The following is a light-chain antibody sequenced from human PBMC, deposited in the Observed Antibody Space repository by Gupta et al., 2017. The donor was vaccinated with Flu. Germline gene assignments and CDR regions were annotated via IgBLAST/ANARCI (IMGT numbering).Light chain of an antibody. CDR3: CSYAGSYAV. J-gene: IGLJ3*02. CDR2: DGS. V-gene: IGLV2-11*01. CDR1: SSDVGGYNY. Sequence: GTSSDVGGYNYVSWYQQHPGKAPKLMIYDGSQRPSGVPDRFSASKSGNTASLTISGLQAEDEADYYCCSYAGSYAVFGGGTKLTVL.